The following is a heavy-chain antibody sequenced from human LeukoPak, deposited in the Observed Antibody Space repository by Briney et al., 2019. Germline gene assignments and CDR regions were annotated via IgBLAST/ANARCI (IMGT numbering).Heavy chain of an antibody. J-gene: IGHJ4*02. D-gene: IGHD2-2*01. CDR1: GGSVSSGSYC. Sequence: SETLSLTCTVSGGSVSSGSYCWSWIRQPPGKGLEWIGYIYYSGSTNYNPSLKSRVTISVDTSKNQFSLKLSSVTAADTAVYYCARETGGYCSSTSCYQIDYWGQGILVTVSS. CDR2: IYYSGST. CDR3: ARETGGYCSSTSCYQIDY. V-gene: IGHV4-61*01.